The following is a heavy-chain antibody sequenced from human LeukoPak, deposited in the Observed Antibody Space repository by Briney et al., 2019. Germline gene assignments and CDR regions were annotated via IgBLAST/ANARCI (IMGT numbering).Heavy chain of an antibody. CDR3: EKDREYSSSCTDY. CDR2: ISYDGSNK. V-gene: IGHV3-30*18. Sequence: PGGSLRLSCAASGFTFSSYGMHWVRQAPGKGLEWVAVISYDGSNKYYADSVKGRFTISRDNSKNTLYLQMNSLRAEDTAVYYCEKDREYSSSCTDYWGQGTLVTVSS. CDR1: GFTFSSYG. D-gene: IGHD6-13*01. J-gene: IGHJ4*02.